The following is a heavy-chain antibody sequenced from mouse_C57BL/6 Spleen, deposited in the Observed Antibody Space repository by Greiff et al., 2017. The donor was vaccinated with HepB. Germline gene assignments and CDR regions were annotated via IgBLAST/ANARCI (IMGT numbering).Heavy chain of an antibody. CDR2: IDPSDSYT. Sequence: QVQLQQSGAELVMPGASVKLSCKASGYTFTSYWMHWVKQRPGQGLEWIGEIDPSDSYTNYNQKFKGKSTLTVDKSSSTAYMQLSSLTSEDSAVYYCATNWDWYFDVWGTGTTVTVSS. CDR3: ATNWDWYFDV. D-gene: IGHD4-1*01. J-gene: IGHJ1*03. CDR1: GYTFTSYW. V-gene: IGHV1-69*01.